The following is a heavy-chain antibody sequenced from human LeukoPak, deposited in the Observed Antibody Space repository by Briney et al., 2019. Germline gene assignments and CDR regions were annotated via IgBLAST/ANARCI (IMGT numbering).Heavy chain of an antibody. CDR2: ISGGGDIT. J-gene: IGHJ4*02. D-gene: IGHD2-21*02. Sequence: GGSLRLSCAASGFNFANHAMSWVRQTPGKGLEWVSAISGGGDITYYADSVTGRFTISRDNSKDTLFLQMHSLRPGNTAVYYCVREDTPATANYWGQGTLVTISS. V-gene: IGHV3-23*01. CDR1: GFNFANHA. CDR3: VREDTPATANY.